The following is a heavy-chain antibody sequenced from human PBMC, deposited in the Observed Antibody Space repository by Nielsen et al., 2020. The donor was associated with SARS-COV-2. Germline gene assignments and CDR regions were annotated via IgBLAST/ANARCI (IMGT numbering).Heavy chain of an antibody. CDR1: GFTFDDYG. CDR2: ISASGDNT. J-gene: IGHJ4*02. CDR3: AKEAGPGGY. D-gene: IGHD3-10*01. Sequence: GESLKISCAASGFTFDDYGMSWVRQAPGKGLEWVSAISASGDNTYYADSVKGRFTISRDNAKNSLYLQMNSLRAEDTALYYCAKEAGPGGYWGQGTLVTVSS. V-gene: IGHV3-20*04.